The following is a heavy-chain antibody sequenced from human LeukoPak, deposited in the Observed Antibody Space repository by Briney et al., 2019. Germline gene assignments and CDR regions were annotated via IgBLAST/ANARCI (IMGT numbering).Heavy chain of an antibody. D-gene: IGHD6-13*01. J-gene: IGHJ4*02. Sequence: PGRSLRLSCAASGFTFSSYGMHWVRQAPGKGLEWVADIWYDGSNKYYADSVKGRFTISRDNSKNTLYLQMNSLRAEDTAVYYCAEDRDRVAAAGLFDYWGQGTLVTVSS. CDR3: AEDRDRVAAAGLFDY. CDR2: IWYDGSNK. CDR1: GFTFSSYG. V-gene: IGHV3-33*06.